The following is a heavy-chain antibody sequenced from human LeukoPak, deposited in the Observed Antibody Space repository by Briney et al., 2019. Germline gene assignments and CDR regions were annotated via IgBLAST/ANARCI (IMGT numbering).Heavy chain of an antibody. CDR3: ATRYCSTTNCYAFDD. V-gene: IGHV3-21*06. J-gene: IGHJ4*02. D-gene: IGHD2-2*01. CDR1: GFTFSNYS. Sequence: PGGSLRLSCAASGFTFSNYSMNWVRQAPGEGLEWVSSISSSSRYKYYADAVEGRFTISGDNAKNSLYLQMSSLRAEDTGVYYCATRYCSTTNCYAFDDWGQGTLVTVSS. CDR2: ISSSSRYK.